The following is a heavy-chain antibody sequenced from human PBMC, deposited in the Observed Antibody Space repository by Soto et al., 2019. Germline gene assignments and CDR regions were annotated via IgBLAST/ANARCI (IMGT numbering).Heavy chain of an antibody. CDR1: GGSISSSSYY. J-gene: IGHJ4*02. CDR3: ARVFGPGGVVINLIYFDY. D-gene: IGHD3-3*01. V-gene: IGHV4-39*07. CDR2: INHSGST. Sequence: PSETLSLTCTVSGGSISSSSYYWGWIRQPPGKGLEWIGEINHSGSTNYNPSLKSRVTISVDTSKNQFSLKLSSVTAADTAVYYCARVFGPGGVVINLIYFDYWGQGTLVTVSS.